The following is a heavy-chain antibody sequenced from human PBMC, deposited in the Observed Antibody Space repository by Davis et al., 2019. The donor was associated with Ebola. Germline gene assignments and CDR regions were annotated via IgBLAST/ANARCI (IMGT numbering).Heavy chain of an antibody. Sequence: AASVKVSCKASGGAFSSYTISWVRQAPGQGLEWMGWISAYNGNTNYAQKLQGRVTMTTDTSTSTAYMELRSLRSEDTAVYYCARDRFRGLRAIDYWGQGTLVTVSS. CDR2: ISAYNGNT. CDR1: GGAFSSYT. CDR3: ARDRFRGLRAIDY. D-gene: IGHD5-12*01. J-gene: IGHJ4*02. V-gene: IGHV1-18*01.